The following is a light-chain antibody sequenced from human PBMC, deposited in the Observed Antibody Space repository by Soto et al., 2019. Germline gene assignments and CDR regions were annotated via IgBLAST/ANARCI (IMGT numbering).Light chain of an antibody. CDR2: DAS. Sequence: EIVMTQSPATLSVSPGERATLSCRASQSVSSNLAWYQQKPGQAPRLLIHDASTRATGVPARFSGSGSGTECTLTISSLQSEHSAVYYCQQYNDWPPNYTFGQGTKLEIK. CDR3: QQYNDWPPNYT. V-gene: IGKV3-15*01. CDR1: QSVSSN. J-gene: IGKJ2*01.